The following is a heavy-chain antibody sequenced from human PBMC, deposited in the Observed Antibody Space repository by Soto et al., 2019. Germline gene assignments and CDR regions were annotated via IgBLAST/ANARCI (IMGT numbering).Heavy chain of an antibody. CDR1: GFTFSDYY. J-gene: IGHJ6*02. CDR2: ISSSGSTI. V-gene: IGHV3-11*01. D-gene: IGHD2-2*02. Sequence: GGSLRLSCAASGFTFSDYYMSWIRQAPGKGLEWVSYISSSGSTIYYADSVKGRFTISRDNAKNSLYLQMNSLRAGDTAVYYCARGSVVPAAILNYYYGMDVWGQGTTVTVSS. CDR3: ARGSVVPAAILNYYYGMDV.